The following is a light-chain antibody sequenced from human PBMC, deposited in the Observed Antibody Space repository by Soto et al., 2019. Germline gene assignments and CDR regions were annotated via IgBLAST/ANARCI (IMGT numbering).Light chain of an antibody. V-gene: IGKV3-15*01. CDR2: GAS. CDR3: QHYGSSLWT. Sequence: EIVMTQSPATLSVSPGERATLSCRASQSISSELAWYQQKPGQPPRLLIYGASTRATGVPARFTGSGSGSDFTLTISGLQSEDFAVYYCQHYGSSLWTFGQGTKVEIK. CDR1: QSISSE. J-gene: IGKJ1*01.